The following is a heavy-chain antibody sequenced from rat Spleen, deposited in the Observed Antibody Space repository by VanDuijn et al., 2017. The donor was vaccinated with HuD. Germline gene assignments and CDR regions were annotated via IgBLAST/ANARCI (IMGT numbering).Heavy chain of an antibody. Sequence: QVQLKESGPGLVQPSQTLSLTCTVSGFSLTRYDISWVRQPPGKGLEWMGVIWTGGTTAFNSLLKSRLSISRDTSKSQVFLKMNSLQTEDTATYYCARDLRGADGDYWGQGVMVTVSS. CDR2: IWTGGTT. CDR3: ARDLRGADGDY. CDR1: GFSLTRYD. V-gene: IGHV2-43*01. J-gene: IGHJ2*01. D-gene: IGHD1-4*01.